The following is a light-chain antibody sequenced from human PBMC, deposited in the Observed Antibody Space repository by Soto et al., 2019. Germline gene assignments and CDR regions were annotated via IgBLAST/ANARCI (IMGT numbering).Light chain of an antibody. V-gene: IGLV4-69*01. J-gene: IGLJ2*01. CDR3: QTWGTGVVV. Sequence: QSVLTQTPSASASLGASVKLTCTLSSGYSSYAIAWHQQQPEKGPRYLMKLNSDGSHSKGDGIPDRFSGSSSGAERYLTISSLQSEDEADYYCQTWGTGVVVFGGGTKLTVL. CDR2: LNSDGSH. CDR1: SGYSSYA.